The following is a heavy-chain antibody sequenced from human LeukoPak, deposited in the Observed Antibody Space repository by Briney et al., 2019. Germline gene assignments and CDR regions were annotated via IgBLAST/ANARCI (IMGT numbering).Heavy chain of an antibody. V-gene: IGHV3-23*01. Sequence: GGSLRLSCAASGFTFSSYAMNWVRKAPGKGLEWVSAISGGGGTTYYADSVKGRFTISRDNSKNTLFLQMNSLRAEDTAVYYCAKDREGLSSGYDLEYFDYWGQGTLVTVSS. CDR2: ISGGGGTT. CDR3: AKDREGLSSGYDLEYFDY. J-gene: IGHJ4*02. CDR1: GFTFSSYA. D-gene: IGHD5-12*01.